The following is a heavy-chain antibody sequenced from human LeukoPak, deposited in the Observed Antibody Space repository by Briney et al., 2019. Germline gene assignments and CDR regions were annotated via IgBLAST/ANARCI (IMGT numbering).Heavy chain of an antibody. V-gene: IGHV4-38-2*02. Sequence: PSETLSLTCTVSGYSISSGYYWGWIRQPPGQGLEWIGSIYHSGSTYYNPSLKSRVTISVDTSKNQFSLKLSSVTAADTAVYYCASGQQWLVRSGAFDIWGQGTMVTVSS. CDR3: ASGQQWLVRSGAFDI. D-gene: IGHD6-19*01. J-gene: IGHJ3*02. CDR1: GYSISSGYY. CDR2: IYHSGST.